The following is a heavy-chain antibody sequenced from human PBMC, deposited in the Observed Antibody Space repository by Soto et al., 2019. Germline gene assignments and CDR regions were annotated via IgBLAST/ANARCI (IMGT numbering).Heavy chain of an antibody. Sequence: GGSLRLSCAASGFTFSSYSMNWVRQAPGKGLEWVSSVSSSSSYIYYADSVKGRFTISRDNAKNSLYLQMNSLRAGDTAVYYCARLPFPHYYDSSGRYIWGQGTLVTVSS. CDR1: GFTFSSYS. CDR2: VSSSSSYI. V-gene: IGHV3-21*01. J-gene: IGHJ4*02. D-gene: IGHD3-22*01. CDR3: ARLPFPHYYDSSGRYI.